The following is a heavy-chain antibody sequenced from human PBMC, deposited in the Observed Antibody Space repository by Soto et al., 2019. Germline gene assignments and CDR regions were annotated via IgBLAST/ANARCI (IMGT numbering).Heavy chain of an antibody. J-gene: IGHJ6*02. D-gene: IGHD6-6*01. CDR1: GFKFYSYD. Sequence: PGGSLRLSCAASGFKFYSYDIHWVRQAPGKGLEGVAVISYDGSKEYYSESVEGRFTISRDNSKNTLSLQVNSVTAEDTAVYYCAKAVLIARPWETNVTQSGLDVGGQGTPVNASS. CDR2: ISYDGSKE. V-gene: IGHV3-30*18. CDR3: AKAVLIARPWETNVTQSGLDV.